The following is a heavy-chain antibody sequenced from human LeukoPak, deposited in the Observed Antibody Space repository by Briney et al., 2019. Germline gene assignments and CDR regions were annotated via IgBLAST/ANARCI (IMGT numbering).Heavy chain of an antibody. V-gene: IGHV3-9*01. CDR3: AKGRYYGRGGTDFDY. CDR1: GFTFDNYA. D-gene: IGHD3-10*01. Sequence: GGSLRLSCAASGFTFDNYAMHWVRQDPGKGLEWVSGISWNSGSIDYADSVKGRSTISRDNAKNSLYLQMNSLRTEDTALYYCAKGRYYGRGGTDFDYWGQGTLVTVSS. J-gene: IGHJ4*02. CDR2: ISWNSGSI.